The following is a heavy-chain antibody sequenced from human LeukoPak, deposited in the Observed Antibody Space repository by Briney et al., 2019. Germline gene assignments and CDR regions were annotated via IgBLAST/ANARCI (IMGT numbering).Heavy chain of an antibody. Sequence: PSETLSPTCTVSGGSISDYYWSWIRQPPGKGLEWIGFIYYSGSTNCNPSLKSRVTMSVDTSKKQLSLKMRSVTAADTAVYYCARRPWGGMDVWGQGTTVTVSS. J-gene: IGHJ6*02. CDR2: IYYSGST. CDR1: GGSISDYY. CDR3: ARRPWGGMDV. D-gene: IGHD1-26*01. V-gene: IGHV4-59*01.